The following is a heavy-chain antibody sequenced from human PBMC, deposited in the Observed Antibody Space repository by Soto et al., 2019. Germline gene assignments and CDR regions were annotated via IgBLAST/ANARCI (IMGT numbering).Heavy chain of an antibody. V-gene: IGHV3-30-3*01. CDR1: GFTFRSYA. CDR2: ISYDGSNK. D-gene: IGHD3-10*01. J-gene: IGHJ4*02. CDR3: AREFLKRFGELSY. Sequence: QVQLVESGGGVVQPGRSLRLSCAASGFTFRSYAMHWVRQAPGKGLEWVAVISYDGSNKYYADSVKGRFTISRDNSKNTLYLQMDSLRAEDTAVYYCAREFLKRFGELSYWGQGTLVTVSS.